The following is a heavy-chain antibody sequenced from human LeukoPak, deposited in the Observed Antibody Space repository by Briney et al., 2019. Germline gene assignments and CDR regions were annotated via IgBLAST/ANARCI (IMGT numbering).Heavy chain of an antibody. CDR1: GGTFSSYA. D-gene: IGHD3-22*01. Sequence: ASVKVSCKASGGTFSSYAINWVRQATGQGLEWMGWMNPNSGNTGYAQKFQGRVTMTRNTSISTAYMELSSLRSEDTAVYYCARDRSRYYYDSSGYHRKAFDIWGQGTMVTVSS. CDR3: ARDRSRYYYDSSGYHRKAFDI. J-gene: IGHJ3*02. CDR2: MNPNSGNT. V-gene: IGHV1-8*02.